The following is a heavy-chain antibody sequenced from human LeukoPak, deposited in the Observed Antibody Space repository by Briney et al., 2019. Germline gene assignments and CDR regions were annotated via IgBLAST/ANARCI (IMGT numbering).Heavy chain of an antibody. Sequence: GGSLRLSCAASGFTFSSYSMNWVRQAPGKGLEWVSSITSSSGYIYYADSVKGRFTISRDNAKNSLYLQMNSLRAEDTAVYYCARDRAALKVGATDYWGQGTLVTVSS. CDR2: ITSSSGYI. CDR1: GFTFSSYS. CDR3: ARDRAALKVGATDY. J-gene: IGHJ4*02. D-gene: IGHD1-26*01. V-gene: IGHV3-21*01.